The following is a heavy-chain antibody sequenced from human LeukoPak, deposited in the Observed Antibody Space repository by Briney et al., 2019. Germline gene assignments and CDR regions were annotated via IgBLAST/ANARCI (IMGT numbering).Heavy chain of an antibody. D-gene: IGHD4-23*01. CDR2: ISYDGSNK. Sequence: GGSLRLSCAASGFTFSSYGMHCVRQAPGKGRVWVAVISYDGSNKYYADSVKGRFTISRDNSNNTLYLQMNSLRAEDTAVYYCAKGYYGGKLFDYWGQGTLVTVSS. J-gene: IGHJ4*02. V-gene: IGHV3-30*18. CDR1: GFTFSSYG. CDR3: AKGYYGGKLFDY.